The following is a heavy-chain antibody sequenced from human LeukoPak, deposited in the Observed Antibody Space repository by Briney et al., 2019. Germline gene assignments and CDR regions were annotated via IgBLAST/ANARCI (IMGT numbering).Heavy chain of an antibody. CDR3: ARVVLSSSWYYFDY. V-gene: IGHV4-59*01. D-gene: IGHD6-13*01. CDR1: GASISGYH. CDR2: IYYSGST. J-gene: IGHJ4*02. Sequence: SETLSLTCSVSGASISGYHWTWIRQPPGKGLEWLGYIYYSGSTNYNPSLKSRVTISVDTSKNQFSLKLSSVTAADTAVYYCARVVLSSSWYYFDYWGQGTLVTVSS.